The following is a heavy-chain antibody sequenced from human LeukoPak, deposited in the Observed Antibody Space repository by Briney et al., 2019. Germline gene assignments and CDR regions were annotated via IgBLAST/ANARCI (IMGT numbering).Heavy chain of an antibody. CDR3: ARTYYDYVWGSYPQYYFDY. V-gene: IGHV1-2*02. CDR1: GYTFTGYY. Sequence: ASVKVSCKASGYTFTGYYMHWVRQAPGQGLEWMGWINPISGDTNYAQKFQGRVTMTRDTSISTAYMELSRLRSDDTAVYYCARTYYDYVWGSYPQYYFDYWGQGTLVTVSS. J-gene: IGHJ4*02. D-gene: IGHD3-16*02. CDR2: INPISGDT.